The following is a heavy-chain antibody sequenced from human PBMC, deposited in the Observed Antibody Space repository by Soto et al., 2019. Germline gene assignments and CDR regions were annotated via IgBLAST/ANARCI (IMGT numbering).Heavy chain of an antibody. CDR3: ARGDFGSGNY. CDR1: GGSFSGYY. Sequence: QVLLQQWGAGLLKPSETLSLTCAVYGGSFSGYYWSWIRQPPGKGLEWIGEINHSGSTNYKPSLKRRVTISVDTSKSQFSLELSSLTAADTAVYFCARGDFGSGNYWGQGTLVTVSS. J-gene: IGHJ4*02. V-gene: IGHV4-34*01. D-gene: IGHD3-10*01. CDR2: INHSGST.